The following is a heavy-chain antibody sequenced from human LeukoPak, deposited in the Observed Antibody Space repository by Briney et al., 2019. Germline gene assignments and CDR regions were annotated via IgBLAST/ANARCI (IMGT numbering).Heavy chain of an antibody. CDR1: GYTLTELS. Sequence: GASVKVSCKVSGYTLTELSMHWVRQAPGKGLEWMGGFDPEDGEIIYAQKFQGRVTMTEDTSTDTAYMELSSLRSEDTAVYYCATGPTQLLILDYWGQGTLVTVSS. CDR2: FDPEDGEI. D-gene: IGHD2-21*01. J-gene: IGHJ4*02. V-gene: IGHV1-24*01. CDR3: ATGPTQLLILDY.